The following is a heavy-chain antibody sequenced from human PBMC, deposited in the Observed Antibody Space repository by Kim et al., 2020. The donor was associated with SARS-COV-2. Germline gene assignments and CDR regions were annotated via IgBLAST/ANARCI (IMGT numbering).Heavy chain of an antibody. CDR2: IIPIFGTP. V-gene: IGHV1-69*13. J-gene: IGHJ4*02. CDR1: GGTFGTYT. Sequence: SVKVSCKASGGTFGTYTITWVRQAPGQGPEWMGGIIPIFGTPDYAQNFQGRVTISADESTKTVYMELSSLRAEDTAVYYCAKKEIVGPLDYWGQGTLVTVSS. D-gene: IGHD2-15*01. CDR3: AKKEIVGPLDY.